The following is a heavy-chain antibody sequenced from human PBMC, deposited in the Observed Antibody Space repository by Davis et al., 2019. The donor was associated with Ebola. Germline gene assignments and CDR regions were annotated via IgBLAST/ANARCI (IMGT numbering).Heavy chain of an antibody. Sequence: PGGSLRLSCAASGFISSSYVMSWVCQAPGTGLEWVSTPVTSADTYYADSVKGRFTISRHSSENTVFLQMNSLRPDDTAVYYCARDPPQSGGYVWGQGTLVTVSS. V-gene: IGHV3-53*04. CDR2: PVTSADT. D-gene: IGHD5-12*01. J-gene: IGHJ4*02. CDR1: GFISSSYV. CDR3: ARDPPQSGGYV.